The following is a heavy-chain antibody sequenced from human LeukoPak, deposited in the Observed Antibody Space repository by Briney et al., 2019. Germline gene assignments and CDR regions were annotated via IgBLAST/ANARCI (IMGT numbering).Heavy chain of an antibody. CDR1: GITFSNYW. CDR2: IKQGGSEK. D-gene: IGHD5-18*01. CDR3: ARGSDTAMAAHFDY. J-gene: IGHJ4*02. V-gene: IGHV3-7*01. Sequence: GGSLRLSCAASGITFSNYWMSWVRQAPGKGLEWVANIKQGGSEKYYVDSVKGRFTISRDNAKNSLYLQMNSLRAEDTAVYYCARGSDTAMAAHFDYWGQGTLVTVSS.